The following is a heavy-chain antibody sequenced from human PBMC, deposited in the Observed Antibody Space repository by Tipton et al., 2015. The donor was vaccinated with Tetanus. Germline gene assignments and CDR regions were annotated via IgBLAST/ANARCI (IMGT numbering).Heavy chain of an antibody. D-gene: IGHD1/OR15-1a*01. CDR3: ARRRTNTNLFFWFES. Sequence: QLVQSGAEVKKPGESLKISCQASGYSFPHYYIAWVRHMPGKGLEWMGTIHPGDSDFQYSQSFRGQVAITADKTINTAYLQWSSLKASDTAIYYCARRRTNTNLFFWFESWGQGTQVTVSS. CDR2: IHPGDSDF. CDR1: GYSFPHYY. V-gene: IGHV5-51*01. J-gene: IGHJ5*01.